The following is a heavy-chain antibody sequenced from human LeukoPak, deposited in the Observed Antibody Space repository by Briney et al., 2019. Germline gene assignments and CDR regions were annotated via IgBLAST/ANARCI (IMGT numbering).Heavy chain of an antibody. CDR1: GFTFSSYE. CDR2: ISSSGSTI. Sequence: GGSLRLSCAASGFTFSSYEMNWVRQAPGKWLEWVSYISSSGSTIYYADSVKGRFTISRDNSKNTLYLQMNSLRAEDTAVYYCAKGTDYSSGWYVLRRNQGYYMDVWGKGTTVTVSS. J-gene: IGHJ6*03. D-gene: IGHD6-19*01. CDR3: AKGTDYSSGWYVLRRNQGYYMDV. V-gene: IGHV3-48*03.